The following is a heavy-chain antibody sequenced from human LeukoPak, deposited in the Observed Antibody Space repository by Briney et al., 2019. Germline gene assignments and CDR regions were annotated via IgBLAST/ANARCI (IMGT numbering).Heavy chain of an antibody. V-gene: IGHV4-31*03. CDR3: ARDSYYYDSSGYPHFDY. D-gene: IGHD3-22*01. Sequence: SETLSLTCTVSGGSISSVGYFWIWIRQHPGTGLEWIGYIYYSGSTYYNPSPKSRVTISVDTSKNQFSLKLSSVTAADTAVYYCARDSYYYDSSGYPHFDYWGQGTLVTVSS. CDR1: GGSISSVGYF. CDR2: IYYSGST. J-gene: IGHJ4*02.